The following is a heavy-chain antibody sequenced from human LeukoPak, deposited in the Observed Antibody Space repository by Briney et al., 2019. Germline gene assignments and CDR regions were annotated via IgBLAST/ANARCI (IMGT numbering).Heavy chain of an antibody. Sequence: GGSLRLSCAASGFTFSSYAMSWVRQAPGKGLEWVSVISASGGTYYADSVKGRFTISRDNSKNTLYLQMNSLRAEDTAVYYCAKDGVQNFDYWGQGTLVTVSS. CDR3: AKDGVQNFDY. J-gene: IGHJ4*02. CDR1: GFTFSSYA. V-gene: IGHV3-23*01. CDR2: ISASGGT.